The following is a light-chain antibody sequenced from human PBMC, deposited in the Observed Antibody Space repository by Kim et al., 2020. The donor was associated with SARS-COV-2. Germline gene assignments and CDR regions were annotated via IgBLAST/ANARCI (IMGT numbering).Light chain of an antibody. V-gene: IGKV3-20*01. J-gene: IGKJ4*01. CDR1: QTIRSTH. CDR2: GAS. Sequence: PPGETATLASRASQTIRSTHLAWYQQKSGQAPTLLIYGASTRATGIPERFSGSGSGADFTLTVTRLEPEDSAVYYCQHYDSSPLIFGGGTKVDIK. CDR3: QHYDSSPLI.